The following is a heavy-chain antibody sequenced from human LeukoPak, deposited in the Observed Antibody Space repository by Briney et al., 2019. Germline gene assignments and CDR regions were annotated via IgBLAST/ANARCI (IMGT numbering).Heavy chain of an antibody. V-gene: IGHV3-48*04. J-gene: IGHJ4*02. Sequence: GGSLRLSCAASGFSFSSYAMSWVRQAPGKGLEWVSYISSSGSTIYYADSVKGRFTISRDNAKNSLYLQMNSLRAEDTAVYYCARDQGSGTTDYWGQGTLVTISS. CDR1: GFSFSSYA. D-gene: IGHD1-1*01. CDR2: ISSSGSTI. CDR3: ARDQGSGTTDY.